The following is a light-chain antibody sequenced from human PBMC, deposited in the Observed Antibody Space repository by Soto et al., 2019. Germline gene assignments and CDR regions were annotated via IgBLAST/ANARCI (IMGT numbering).Light chain of an antibody. J-gene: IGLJ2*01. V-gene: IGLV3-21*04. CDR2: YDS. Sequence: SYELTQPPSVSVAPGKTARITCGGNNIGSKSVHWYQQKPGQAPVLVIYYDSDRPSGIPERFSGSNSGTTATLTVSRVEAGYEADYYCQVWDSSSDHPVVFGGGTKLTVL. CDR1: NIGSKS. CDR3: QVWDSSSDHPVV.